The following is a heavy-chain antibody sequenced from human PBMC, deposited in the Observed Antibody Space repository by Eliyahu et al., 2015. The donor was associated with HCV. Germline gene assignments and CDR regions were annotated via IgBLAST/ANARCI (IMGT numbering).Heavy chain of an antibody. Sequence: QVQLQESGPGLVKPSEXLSLTCTXPXGYISGYYWSWIRQPPGKGLEWIGYIYYSGRTNYNPSLKSRLTMSVDTSKNEVSMKLTSVTAADSAVYYCARDMPMIGERILYGMDVWGQGTTVTVSS. J-gene: IGHJ6*02. CDR2: IYYSGRT. V-gene: IGHV4-59*01. D-gene: IGHD2-21*01. CDR3: ARDMPMIGERILYGMDV. CDR1: XGYISGYY.